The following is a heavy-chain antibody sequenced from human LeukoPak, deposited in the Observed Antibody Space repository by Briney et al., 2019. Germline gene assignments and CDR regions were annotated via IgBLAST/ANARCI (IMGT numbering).Heavy chain of an antibody. CDR2: LSFDGTTK. CDR1: GFTFSTCS. J-gene: IGHJ4*02. V-gene: IGHV3-30*01. CDR3: TKVRLPSRNSLPHFDH. Sequence: GGSLRLSCSVSGFTFSTCSIHWVRQGPGKGLEWVTVLSFDGTTKYFADSVKGRFAVSRDISQNRLYLQLNNLTFEDTAVYYCTKVRLPSRNSLPHFDHWGQGTLVTVSS. D-gene: IGHD1-14*01.